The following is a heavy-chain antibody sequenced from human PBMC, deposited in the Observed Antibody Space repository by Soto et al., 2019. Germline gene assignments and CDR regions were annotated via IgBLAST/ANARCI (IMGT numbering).Heavy chain of an antibody. CDR3: ARDLAWKRGGVGRYYYGMDV. CDR1: GFIFSDYY. D-gene: IGHD3-16*01. Sequence: PGGSLRLSCAASGFIFSDYYMSWVRQTPGKGLEWISYISTRRTYTNYADSVKGRFTISRDNTKNSLYLQMDSLRVEDTAVYYCARDLAWKRGGVGRYYYGMDVWDQGTPGTVSS. J-gene: IGHJ6*02. CDR2: ISTRRTYT. V-gene: IGHV3-11*06.